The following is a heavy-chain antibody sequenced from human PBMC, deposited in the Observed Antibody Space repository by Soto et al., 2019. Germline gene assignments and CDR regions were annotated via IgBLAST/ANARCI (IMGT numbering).Heavy chain of an antibody. CDR1: GYTFSSYY. CDR3: ARASVSGRRFDY. J-gene: IGHJ4*02. Sequence: QVQLVQSGAEVKKPGASVKVSCKASGYTFSSYYMHWVRQAPGQGLEWMGIINPSGGSTNYAQKLQGRGTMTRDTSTSTVYMELSSLRSEDTAVYYCARASVSGRRFDYWGQGTLVTVSS. V-gene: IGHV1-46*03. D-gene: IGHD6-19*01. CDR2: INPSGGST.